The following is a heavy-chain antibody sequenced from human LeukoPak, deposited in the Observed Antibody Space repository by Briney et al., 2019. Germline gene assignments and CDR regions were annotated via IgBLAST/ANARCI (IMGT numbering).Heavy chain of an antibody. V-gene: IGHV3-23*01. Sequence: GGSLRLSCAASGFTFSIYAMGWVRQAPGKGLEWVSAITGSRGSTHYVDSVKGRLTISRDNAKNTLYLQMNSLRAEDTAVYYCTRGLLGIDYWGQGTLVTVSS. CDR1: GFTFSIYA. J-gene: IGHJ4*02. CDR2: ITGSRGST. D-gene: IGHD2-8*02. CDR3: TRGLLGIDY.